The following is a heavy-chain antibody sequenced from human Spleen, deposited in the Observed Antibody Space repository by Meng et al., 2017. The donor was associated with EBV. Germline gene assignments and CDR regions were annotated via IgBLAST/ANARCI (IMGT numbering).Heavy chain of an antibody. D-gene: IGHD1-14*01. CDR3: SRDLAGSDDY. V-gene: IGHV3-74*01. Sequence: EVQVVESGGGLVQPGGSLGLSCATSGFTFSRYWMHWVSQTPGKGLVWVSRTNEYGTITNYADSVKGRFTISRDNAKNTLYLQMNSLRAEDTALYYCSRDLAGSDDYWGQGTLVTVSS. J-gene: IGHJ4*02. CDR1: GFTFSRYW. CDR2: TNEYGTIT.